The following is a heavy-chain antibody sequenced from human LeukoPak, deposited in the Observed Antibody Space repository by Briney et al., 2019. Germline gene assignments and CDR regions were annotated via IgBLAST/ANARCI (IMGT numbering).Heavy chain of an antibody. CDR3: ARAGPFGESYFDY. CDR2: IKQDGSEK. V-gene: IGHV3-7*01. D-gene: IGHD3-10*01. Sequence: PGRSLTLSCRSSGFTFGDYNMNWVRQAPGKGLEWVANIKQDGSEKYYVDSVKGRFTISRDNAKNSLYLQMNSLRAEDTAVYYCARAGPFGESYFDYWGQGTLVTVSS. CDR1: GFTFGDYN. J-gene: IGHJ4*02.